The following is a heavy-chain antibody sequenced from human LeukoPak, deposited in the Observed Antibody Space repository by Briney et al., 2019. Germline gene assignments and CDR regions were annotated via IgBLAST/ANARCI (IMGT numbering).Heavy chain of an antibody. CDR3: ARGQWELGSSSGDHFDY. Sequence: GASVTVSCKASGYTFIGYYMHWVRQAPGQGLEWMGWINPNSGGTNYAQKFQGRVTMTRDTSISTAYMELSRLRSDDTAVYYCARGQWELGSSSGDHFDYWGQGTLVTVSS. CDR1: GYTFIGYY. J-gene: IGHJ4*02. D-gene: IGHD1-26*01. CDR2: INPNSGGT. V-gene: IGHV1-2*02.